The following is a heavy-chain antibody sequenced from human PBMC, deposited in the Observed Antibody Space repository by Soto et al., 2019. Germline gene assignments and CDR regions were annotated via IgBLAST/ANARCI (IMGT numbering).Heavy chain of an antibody. CDR3: ARTPMTTMTTFYFDN. J-gene: IGHJ4*02. CDR1: GGSISSGGYY. D-gene: IGHD4-17*01. Sequence: QVQLQESGPGLVKPSQTLSLTCTVSGGSISSGGYYWSWIRQHQGKGLEWIVYIYYSGSTYYNPSLKRRVTISVDTSKNQFSLKLSSVTAADTAVYYCARTPMTTMTTFYFDNWGQGTLVTVAS. CDR2: IYYSGST. V-gene: IGHV4-31*03.